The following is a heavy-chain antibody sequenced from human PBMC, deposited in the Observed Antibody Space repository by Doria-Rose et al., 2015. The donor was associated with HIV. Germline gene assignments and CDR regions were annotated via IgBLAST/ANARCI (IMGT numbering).Heavy chain of an antibody. Sequence: GPVLVKPTETLTLTCTVSGVSLSSPGMGVSWIRQPPGKALEWLANIFSDDERSYETSLKSRLTISRGTSKSQVVLTMTDMDPVDTATYYCARIKSSRWYHKYYFDFWGQGTLVIVSA. CDR3: ARIKSSRWYHKYYFDF. D-gene: IGHD6-13*01. CDR2: IFSDDER. J-gene: IGHJ4*02. CDR1: GVSLSSPGMG. V-gene: IGHV2-26*01.